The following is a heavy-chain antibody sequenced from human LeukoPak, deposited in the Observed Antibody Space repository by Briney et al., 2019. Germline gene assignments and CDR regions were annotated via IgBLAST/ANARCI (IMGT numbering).Heavy chain of an antibody. CDR2: ISSSSSYI. CDR3: ARRLFGVVGGFDY. J-gene: IGHJ4*02. CDR1: GFTFRSYS. D-gene: IGHD3-10*01. V-gene: IGHV3-21*01. Sequence: GGFLRLSCAASGFTFRSYSMNWVRQAPGKGLEWVSSISSSSSYIYYADSVKGRFPISRDNAKNSLYLQMNSLRAEDTAVYYCARRLFGVVGGFDYWGQGTLVTVSS.